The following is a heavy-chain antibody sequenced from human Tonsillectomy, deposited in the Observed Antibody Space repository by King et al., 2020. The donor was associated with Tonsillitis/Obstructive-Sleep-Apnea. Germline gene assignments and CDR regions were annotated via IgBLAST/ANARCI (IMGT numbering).Heavy chain of an antibody. CDR2: IYPDDSDI. D-gene: IGHD2-21*01. V-gene: IGHV5-51*01. J-gene: IGHJ6*03. CDR1: GYSFNNYW. CDR3: AVAYCGCDCYDAYYMDV. Sequence: VQLVESGAEVKKPGESLKISCQGSGYSFNNYWIGWVRQMSGKGLQWMGIIYPDDSDIRYSPSFQGQITISADKSITTAYLQWSSLKASDTAMYFCAVAYCGCDCYDAYYMDVWGKGTTVTVSS.